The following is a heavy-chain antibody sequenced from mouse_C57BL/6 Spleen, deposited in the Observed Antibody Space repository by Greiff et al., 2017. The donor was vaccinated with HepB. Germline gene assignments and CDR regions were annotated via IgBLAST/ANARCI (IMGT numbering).Heavy chain of an antibody. CDR2: ISDGGSYT. D-gene: IGHD2-1*01. J-gene: IGHJ1*03. CDR1: GFTFSSYA. CDR3: ARDDGNFSWYFDV. Sequence: EVKLVESGGGLVKPGGSLKLSCAASGFTFSSYAMSWVRQTPEKRLEWVATISDGGSYTYYPDNVKGRFTISRDNAKNNLYLQMSHLKSEDTAMYYCARDDGNFSWYFDVWGTGTTVTVSS. V-gene: IGHV5-4*01.